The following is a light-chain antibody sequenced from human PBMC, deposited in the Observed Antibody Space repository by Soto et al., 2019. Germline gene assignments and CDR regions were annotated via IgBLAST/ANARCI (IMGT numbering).Light chain of an antibody. CDR1: QSVLYSSNNRNY. V-gene: IGKV4-1*01. Sequence: DIVMTQSPDSLAVSLGERATINCKSSQSVLYSSNNRNYLAWYQQTPGQPPKLLFYWASTRESGVPDRFSGSGSGTDFTLTISSLQAEDVAVYYCHQYYSPPFTFGGGTKVEIK. CDR2: WAS. J-gene: IGKJ4*01. CDR3: HQYYSPPFT.